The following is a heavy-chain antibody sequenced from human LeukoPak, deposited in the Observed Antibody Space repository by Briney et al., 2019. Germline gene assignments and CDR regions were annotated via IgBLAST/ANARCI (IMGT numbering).Heavy chain of an antibody. Sequence: GGSLRLSCAASGFTFSTFAMHWVRMSPGKGLEWVSSITGSGPYMLYADSVKHRFTISRDNTKNLLYLEMNSLRAEDTAMYFCVRHVGAVRGEVYFDYWGQGTLVTVSS. CDR3: VRHVGAVRGEVYFDY. V-gene: IGHV3-21*06. CDR1: GFTFSTFA. CDR2: ITGSGPYM. D-gene: IGHD3-10*01. J-gene: IGHJ4*02.